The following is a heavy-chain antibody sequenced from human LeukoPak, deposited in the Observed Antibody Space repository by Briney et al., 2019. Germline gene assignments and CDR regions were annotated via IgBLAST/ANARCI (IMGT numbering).Heavy chain of an antibody. D-gene: IGHD3-10*01. V-gene: IGHV3-30-3*01. J-gene: IGHJ6*02. CDR1: EFTFSSYV. CDR3: AKDYYGSGSSSCGMDV. Sequence: GGSLRLSCAASEFTFSSYVIHRVRQAPGKGLEWVAMISFDGSNKYYTDSVKGRFTISRDNSKNTLYLQMNSLKTEDTAVYYCAKDYYGSGSSSCGMDVWGQGTTVTVSS. CDR2: ISFDGSNK.